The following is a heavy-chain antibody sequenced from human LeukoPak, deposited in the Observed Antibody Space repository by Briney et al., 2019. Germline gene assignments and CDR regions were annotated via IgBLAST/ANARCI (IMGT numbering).Heavy chain of an antibody. D-gene: IGHD3-10*01. Sequence: GGSLRLSCAASGFTFSSYAMHWVRQAPGKGLEWVAVISYDGSNKYYADSVKGRFTISRDNSKSTLYLQMNSLRAEDTAVYYCARVPLRGAYYFDYWGQGTLVTVSS. CDR1: GFTFSSYA. CDR2: ISYDGSNK. J-gene: IGHJ4*02. CDR3: ARVPLRGAYYFDY. V-gene: IGHV3-30-3*01.